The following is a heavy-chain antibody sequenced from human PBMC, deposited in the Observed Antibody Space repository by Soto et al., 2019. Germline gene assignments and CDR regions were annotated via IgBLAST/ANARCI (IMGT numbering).Heavy chain of an antibody. V-gene: IGHV3-53*01. D-gene: IGHD3-22*01. CDR1: GFTFTGND. Sequence: EVQLVESGGGLIQPGGSLRLSCAASGFTFTGNDMNWVRQAPGKGLEWVSLIYSSGSTYYADSVKGRFTITRDNSKITLYLQMSSLGAEDTAVYYCATSPLLPGAPWGQGTMVTVSS. CDR2: IYSSGST. CDR3: ATSPLLPGAP. J-gene: IGHJ3*01.